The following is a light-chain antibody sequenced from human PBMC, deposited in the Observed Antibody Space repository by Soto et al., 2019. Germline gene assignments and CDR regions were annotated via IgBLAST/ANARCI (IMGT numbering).Light chain of an antibody. CDR2: DVS. CDR1: SSDVGGYNY. V-gene: IGLV2-11*01. CDR3: CLFAGRYTTEV. J-gene: IGLJ1*01. Sequence: QSALTRPRSGSGSPGQSVTISCTGTSSDVGGYNYVSWYQQHPGKAPKLMIYDVSKRPSGVPDRFSGSKSGNTDSLTISGLQAEDEADYYCCLFAGRYTTEVCATG.